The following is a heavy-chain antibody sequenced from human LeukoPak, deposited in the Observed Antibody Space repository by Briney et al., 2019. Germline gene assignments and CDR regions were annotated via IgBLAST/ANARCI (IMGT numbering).Heavy chain of an antibody. J-gene: IGHJ5*02. V-gene: IGHV3-48*01. CDR3: ARAGLMVRGVYNWFDP. CDR2: ISSGSNTI. Sequence: GGSLRHSCTASKFTFSTYNLNWVRQAPGKGLEWISYISSGSNTIYYADSVKGRFTISRDNAKSSLYLQMNSLRAEDTAVYYCARAGLMVRGVYNWFDPWGQGTLVTVSS. CDR1: KFTFSTYN. D-gene: IGHD3-10*01.